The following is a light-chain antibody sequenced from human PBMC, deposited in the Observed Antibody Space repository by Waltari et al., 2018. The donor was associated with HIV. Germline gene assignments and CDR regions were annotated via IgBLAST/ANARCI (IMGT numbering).Light chain of an antibody. Sequence: DIVLTQSPGNLSVSPGDRATVSCRASQTMRVGFLAWYQQRSGQALRLLIYSTSIRVLGIPDRFSGSVTGTDVTLTINRLDPEDSAVYYCQQFGSSPYTFGQGTKLEI. V-gene: IGKV3-20*01. CDR2: STS. J-gene: IGKJ2*01. CDR3: QQFGSSPYT. CDR1: QTMRVGF.